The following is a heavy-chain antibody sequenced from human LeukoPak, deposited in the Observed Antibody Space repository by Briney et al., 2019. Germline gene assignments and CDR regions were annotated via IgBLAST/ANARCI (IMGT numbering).Heavy chain of an antibody. Sequence: SETLSLTCTVSGGSISSYYWSWIRQPPGKGLEWIGYIYYSGSTNYNPSLKSRVTIPVDTSKNQFSLKLSSVAAADTAVYYCARGLEGYCSSTSCLHDYWGQGTLVTVSS. D-gene: IGHD2-2*01. CDR1: GGSISSYY. V-gene: IGHV4-59*01. J-gene: IGHJ4*02. CDR2: IYYSGST. CDR3: ARGLEGYCSSTSCLHDY.